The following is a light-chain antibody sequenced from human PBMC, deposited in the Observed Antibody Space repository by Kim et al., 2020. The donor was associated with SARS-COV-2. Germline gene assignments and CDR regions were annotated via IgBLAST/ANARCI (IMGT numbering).Light chain of an antibody. CDR3: QVWEVGSDDWV. J-gene: IGLJ3*02. CDR2: YNR. CDR1: YIGSQR. Sequence: APGRAATMNCGGHYIGSQRVHWYQQRPGQAPALVIYYNRVRPSGIPERFSCSITGNTATLTISRVEAGDEGDYDCQVWEVGSDDWVFGGGTKLTVL. V-gene: IGLV3-21*01.